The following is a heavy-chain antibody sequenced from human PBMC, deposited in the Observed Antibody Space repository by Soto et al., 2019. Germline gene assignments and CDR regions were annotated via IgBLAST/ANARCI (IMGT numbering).Heavy chain of an antibody. D-gene: IGHD6-13*01. CDR1: VCRIRSYY. Sequence: GSLSLSFTVSVCRIRSYYWSGIRPVAGKGLEWIGRIYTSGSTNYNPSLKSRVTMSVDTSKNQFSLKLSSVTAADTAVYYCAREWRSSLSEYMDVWGQGTTVTLSS. J-gene: IGHJ6*02. CDR2: IYTSGST. CDR3: AREWRSSLSEYMDV. V-gene: IGHV4-4*07.